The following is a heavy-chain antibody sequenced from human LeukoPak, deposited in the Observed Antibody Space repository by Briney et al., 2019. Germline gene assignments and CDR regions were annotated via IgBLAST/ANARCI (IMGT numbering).Heavy chain of an antibody. CDR2: ISGSGGST. V-gene: IGHV3-23*01. D-gene: IGHD3-3*01. CDR3: AKSTYYDFWSGYYYSDY. CDR1: GFTFSSYT. Sequence: GGSLRLSCAASGFTFSSYTMNWVRQAPGKGLEWVSAISGSGGSTYYADSVKGRFTISRDNSKNTLYLQMNSLRAEDTAVYYCAKSTYYDFWSGYYYSDYWGQGTLVTVSS. J-gene: IGHJ4*02.